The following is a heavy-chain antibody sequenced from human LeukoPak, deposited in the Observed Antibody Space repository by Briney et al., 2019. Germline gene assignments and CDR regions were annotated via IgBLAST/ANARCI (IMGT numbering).Heavy chain of an antibody. J-gene: IGHJ3*02. D-gene: IGHD3-22*01. CDR2: ISISGDST. V-gene: IGHV3-23*01. CDR1: GFTFSTYG. CDR3: ARDQYDSRSYRGGDAFDI. Sequence: GGSLRLSCAASGFTFSTYGMTWVRQAPGKGLEWVSAISISGDSTYYADSVKGRFAISRDNSKNTLYLQMNSLRAEDTAVYYCARDQYDSRSYRGGDAFDIWGQGTMVTVSS.